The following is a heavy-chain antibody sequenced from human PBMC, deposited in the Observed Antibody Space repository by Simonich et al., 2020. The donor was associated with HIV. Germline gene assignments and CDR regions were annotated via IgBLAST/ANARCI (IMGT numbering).Heavy chain of an antibody. CDR3: ARLTAGGLGEYFQH. V-gene: IGHV4-34*01. CDR1: GGSFSGYY. J-gene: IGHJ1*01. CDR2: INHSGNT. Sequence: QVQLQQWGAGLLKPSETLSLTCAVYGGSFSGYYWSWIRQPPGKGLEWIGEINHSGNTNYNPSLKSRVTISVDTSKNQFSLKLSSVTAADTAVYYCARLTAGGLGEYFQHLGQGTLVTVSS. D-gene: IGHD6-13*01.